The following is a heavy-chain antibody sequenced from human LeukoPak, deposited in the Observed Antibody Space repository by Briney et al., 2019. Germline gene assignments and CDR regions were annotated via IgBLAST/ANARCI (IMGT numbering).Heavy chain of an antibody. CDR2: IWYDGTTK. CDR3: AKDLEKFDTSGFPAY. Sequence: AGRSLRLSCAASGFAFNNYGMHWVRQTPGKGLEWLALIWYDGTTKYYADSVKGRFTISRDNPDSTLFLQMSGLRAEDTAVYYCAKDLEKFDTSGFPAYWGQGTLVTVSS. CDR1: GFAFNNYG. V-gene: IGHV3-33*06. J-gene: IGHJ4*02. D-gene: IGHD3-22*01.